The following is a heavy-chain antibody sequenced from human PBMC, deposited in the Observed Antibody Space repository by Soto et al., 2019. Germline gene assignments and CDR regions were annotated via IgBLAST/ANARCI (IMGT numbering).Heavy chain of an antibody. CDR1: GFTFSSYA. J-gene: IGHJ6*02. CDR2: ISGSGGST. Sequence: HPGGSLRLSCAASGFTFSSYAMSWVRQAPGKGLEWVSAISGSGGSTYYADSVKGRFTISRDNSKNTLYLQMNSLRAEDTAVYYCANIAAATYYYYGMDVWGQGTTVTVSS. D-gene: IGHD6-13*01. CDR3: ANIAAATYYYYGMDV. V-gene: IGHV3-23*01.